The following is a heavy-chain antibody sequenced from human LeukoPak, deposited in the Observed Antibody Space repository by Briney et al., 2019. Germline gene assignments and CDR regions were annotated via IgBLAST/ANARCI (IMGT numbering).Heavy chain of an antibody. Sequence: QTGGSLRLSCAATGFIFSSYGMSWVRQAPGKGLEWVSGISGSGGSTYYADSVKGRFTISRDNSKNTLYLQMNSLRAEDTAVYYCAKLRYDFWSGYCLFDYWGQGTLVTVSS. V-gene: IGHV3-23*01. D-gene: IGHD3-3*01. J-gene: IGHJ4*02. CDR2: ISGSGGST. CDR1: GFIFSSYG. CDR3: AKLRYDFWSGYCLFDY.